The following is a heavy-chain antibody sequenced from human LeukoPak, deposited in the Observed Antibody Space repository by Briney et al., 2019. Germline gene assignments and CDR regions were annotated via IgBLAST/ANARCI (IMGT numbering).Heavy chain of an antibody. CDR2: SSWNSSSI. J-gene: IGHJ5*02. D-gene: IGHD2-15*01. CDR3: AKSSLGVVEAGWFDP. Sequence: GGSLRLSCAASGFTFDDDAMHWVRQAPRKGLELVSGSSWNSSSIAYADSLKRTFTISRDNAKNSLYLQMNSLRAEDMALYYCAKSSLGVVEAGWFDPWGQGTLVTVSS. CDR1: GFTFDDDA. V-gene: IGHV3-9*03.